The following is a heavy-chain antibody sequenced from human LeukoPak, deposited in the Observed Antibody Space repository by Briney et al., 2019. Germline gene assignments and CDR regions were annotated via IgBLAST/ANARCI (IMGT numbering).Heavy chain of an antibody. J-gene: IGHJ4*02. CDR1: GYTFTDYY. CDR3: ARAGSSRRWVNDY. CDR2: INPNSGGT. V-gene: IGHV1-2*02. D-gene: IGHD6-13*01. Sequence: ASVTVSFTASGYTFTDYYMHWVRQAPGQGLEWMGWINPNSGGTNYAQKFKGRVTMTRDTSNSTAYMELSRLRSDDTAVFYCARAGSSRRWVNDYWGQGTLVTVSS.